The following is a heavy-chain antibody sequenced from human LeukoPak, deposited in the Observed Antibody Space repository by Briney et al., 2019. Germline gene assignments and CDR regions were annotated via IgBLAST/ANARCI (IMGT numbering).Heavy chain of an antibody. CDR3: ARDLSGYEGATQD. CDR1: GFTFSSYG. D-gene: IGHD5-12*01. Sequence: GGSLRLSCAASGFTFSSYGMHWVRQAPGKGLEWVAVISYDGSNKYYADSVKGRFTISRDNSKNTLYLQMNSLRAEDTAVYYCARDLSGYEGATQDWGQGTLVTVSS. CDR2: ISYDGSNK. J-gene: IGHJ4*02. V-gene: IGHV3-30*03.